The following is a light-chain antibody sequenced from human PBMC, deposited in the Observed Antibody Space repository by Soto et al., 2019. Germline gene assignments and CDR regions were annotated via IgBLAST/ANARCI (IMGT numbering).Light chain of an antibody. CDR3: SSYAGFNQVI. CDR1: SSDVGLYNF. CDR2: DVT. J-gene: IGLJ2*01. V-gene: IGLV2-8*01. Sequence: QSVLTQPPSASGSPGQSVTISCTGTSSDVGLYNFVSWYQQHPGKAPKLMIYDVTKRSSGVPDRFSGSKSGITASLTVSGLQADDDADYYCSSYAGFNQVIFGGGTKLTVL.